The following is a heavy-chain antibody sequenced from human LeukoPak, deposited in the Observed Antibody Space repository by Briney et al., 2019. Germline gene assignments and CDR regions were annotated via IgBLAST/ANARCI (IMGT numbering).Heavy chain of an antibody. CDR2: IYPGDSDT. V-gene: IGHV5-51*01. CDR1: GYSFSRHW. J-gene: IGHJ6*02. Sequence: GESLKISCEGSGYSFSRHWIGWVRRMPGEGLEWMGIIYPGDSDTRYSPSFQGQVTISADKSINTAHLQWSSLKASDTAMYYCARGAAGTTPDYYYFGLDVWGQGTTVRVSS. CDR3: ARGAAGTTPDYYYFGLDV. D-gene: IGHD1-7*01.